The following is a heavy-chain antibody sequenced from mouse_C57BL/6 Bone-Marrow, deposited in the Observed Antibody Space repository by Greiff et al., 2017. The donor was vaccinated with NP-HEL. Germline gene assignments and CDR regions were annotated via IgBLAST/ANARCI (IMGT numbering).Heavy chain of an antibody. CDR3: ARTPYYYGSSYADY. J-gene: IGHJ2*01. V-gene: IGHV1-81*01. CDR1: GYTFTSYG. Sequence: QFQLQQSGAELARPGASVKLSCKASGYTFTSYGISWVKQRTGQGLEWIGAIYPRSGNTYYNEKFKGKATLTADKSSSTAYMELRSLTSEDSAVYFCARTPYYYGSSYADYWGQGTTLTVSS. CDR2: IYPRSGNT. D-gene: IGHD1-1*01.